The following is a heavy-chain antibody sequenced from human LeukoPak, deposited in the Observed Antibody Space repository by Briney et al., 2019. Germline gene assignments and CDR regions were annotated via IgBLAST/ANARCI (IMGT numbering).Heavy chain of an antibody. J-gene: IGHJ3*02. CDR3: ARDVRLPRRALDI. D-gene: IGHD5-18*01. Sequence: SDTLSLTCAVSGGSISSSNWWNWVRQPPGKGLEWIGEIYHSGSTNCNPSLKSRVTISVDKSKNQFSLKLSSVTAADTAVYYCARDVRLPRRALDIWGQGTMVTVSS. CDR1: GGSISSSNW. V-gene: IGHV4-4*02. CDR2: IYHSGST.